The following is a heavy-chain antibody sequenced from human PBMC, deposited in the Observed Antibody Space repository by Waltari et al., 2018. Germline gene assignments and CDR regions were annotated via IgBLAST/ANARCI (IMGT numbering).Heavy chain of an antibody. D-gene: IGHD3-10*01. CDR1: GGSISSSSYY. CDR2: IYYSGST. J-gene: IGHJ4*02. CDR3: ARDKQGVVDY. Sequence: QLQLQESGPGLVKPSETLSLTCTVSGGSISSSSYYWVWIRQPPGKGLEWIGSIYYSGSTYYNPSLKSRVTISVDTSKNQFSLKLSSVTAADTAVYYCARDKQGVVDYWGQGTLVTVSS. V-gene: IGHV4-39*07.